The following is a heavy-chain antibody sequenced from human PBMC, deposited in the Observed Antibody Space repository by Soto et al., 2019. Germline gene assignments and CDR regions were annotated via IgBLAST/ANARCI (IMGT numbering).Heavy chain of an antibody. CDR2: ISPYNDNT. D-gene: IGHD3-9*01. CDR1: GYTFTDYG. CDR3: ARADAVITINFDY. J-gene: IGHJ4*02. V-gene: IGHV1-18*01. Sequence: ASVKVSCKASGYTFTDYGINWVRQAPGQGLEWMGWISPYNDNTNYAQKFQDRVTMTTDTSTRTAYLELRSLRSDDTAVYHCARADAVITINFDYWGQGTLVTVSS.